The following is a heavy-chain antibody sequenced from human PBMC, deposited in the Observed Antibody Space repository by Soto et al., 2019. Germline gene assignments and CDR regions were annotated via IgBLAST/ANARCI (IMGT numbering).Heavy chain of an antibody. Sequence: GGSLRLSCAASGFTLSNFAMSWVRQAPGKGLEWVSVVSGAGITTKYAASVKGRFTVSRDNSKNTLSLQLASLRVEDTGIYYCARRDSSGWATYYYYGMDVWGQGTTVTVSS. CDR3: ARRDSSGWATYYYYGMDV. J-gene: IGHJ6*02. D-gene: IGHD6-19*01. V-gene: IGHV3-23*01. CDR2: VSGAGITT. CDR1: GFTLSNFA.